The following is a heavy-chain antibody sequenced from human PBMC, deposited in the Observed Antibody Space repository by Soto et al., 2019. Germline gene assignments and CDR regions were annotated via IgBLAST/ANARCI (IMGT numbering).Heavy chain of an antibody. CDR1: GYTFTSYA. CDR2: INAGNGNT. CDR3: AHVALGGFVGSFGY. D-gene: IGHD3-10*01. V-gene: IGHV1-3*01. J-gene: IGHJ4*02. Sequence: ASVKVSCKASGYTFTSYAMHWVRQAPGQRLEWMGWINAGNGNTKYSQKFQGRVTITRDTSASTAYMELSSLRSEDTATYYCAHVALGGFVGSFGYWGQGNLVTVSS.